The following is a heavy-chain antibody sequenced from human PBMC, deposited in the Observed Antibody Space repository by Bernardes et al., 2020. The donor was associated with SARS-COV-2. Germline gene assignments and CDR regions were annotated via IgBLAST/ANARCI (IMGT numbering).Heavy chain of an antibody. V-gene: IGHV1-18*04. CDR1: GYTFTSYG. J-gene: IGHJ4*02. Sequence: ASVKVSCKASGYTFTSYGISWVRQAPGQGLEWMGWISAYNGNTNYAQKLQGRVTMTTDTSTSTAYMELRSLRSDDTAVYYCARDRDRDYDCWSGGQSPFEYWGQGTLVTVSS. D-gene: IGHD3-3*01. CDR3: ARDRDRDYDCWSGGQSPFEY. CDR2: ISAYNGNT.